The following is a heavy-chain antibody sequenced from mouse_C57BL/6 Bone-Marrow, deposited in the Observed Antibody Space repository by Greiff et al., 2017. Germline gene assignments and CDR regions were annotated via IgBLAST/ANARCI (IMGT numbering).Heavy chain of an antibody. CDR2: IDPETGGT. Sequence: VQLQQSGAELVRPGASVTLSCKASGYTFTDYEMHWVKQTPVHGLEWIGAIDPETGGTAYNQKFKGKDILTADKSSSTAYMELRSLTSVDSAVXYCTRRPFMDYWGQGTSVTVSS. CDR3: TRRPFMDY. J-gene: IGHJ4*01. V-gene: IGHV1-15*01. CDR1: GYTFTDYE.